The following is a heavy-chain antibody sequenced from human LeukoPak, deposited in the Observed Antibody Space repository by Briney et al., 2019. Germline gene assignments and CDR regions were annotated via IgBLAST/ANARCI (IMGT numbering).Heavy chain of an antibody. J-gene: IGHJ4*02. CDR1: GFTFSTYA. CDR3: AKDVYGDYGGLDY. CDR2: IRGSDGST. Sequence: GESLRLSCAASGFTFSTYALSWVRQAPGKGLEWVSSIRGSDGSTYYADSVKGRFAISRNNTKNTQYLQMNSLRAEDTAVYYCAKDVYGDYGGLDYWGQGTLVTVSS. V-gene: IGHV3-23*01. D-gene: IGHD4-17*01.